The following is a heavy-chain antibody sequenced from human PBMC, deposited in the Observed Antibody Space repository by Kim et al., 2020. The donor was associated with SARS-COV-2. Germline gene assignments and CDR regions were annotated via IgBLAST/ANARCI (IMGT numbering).Heavy chain of an antibody. D-gene: IGHD1-20*01. Sequence: YSQKFQDRITITSDTSASTAYMELSSLSSEDTAVYYCGRTLGITYNWFDSWGQGTLITVSS. V-gene: IGHV1-3*01. J-gene: IGHJ5*01. CDR3: GRTLGITYNWFDS.